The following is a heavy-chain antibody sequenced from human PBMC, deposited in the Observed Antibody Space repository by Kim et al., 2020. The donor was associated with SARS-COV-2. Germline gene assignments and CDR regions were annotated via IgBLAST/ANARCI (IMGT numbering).Heavy chain of an antibody. D-gene: IGHD1-26*01. CDR3: ARGTCKSCRGPFDY. V-gene: IGHV4-59*01. Sequence: SETLSLTCTVSGGSISSYYWSWIRQPPGKGLEWIGYIYYSGSTNYNPSLKSRVTISVDTSKNQFSLKLSSVTAADTAVYYCARGTCKSCRGPFDYWGQGTLVTVSS. CDR1: GGSISSYY. J-gene: IGHJ4*02. CDR2: IYYSGST.